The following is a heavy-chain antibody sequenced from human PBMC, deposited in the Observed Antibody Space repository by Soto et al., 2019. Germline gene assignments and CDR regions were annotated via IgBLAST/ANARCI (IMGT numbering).Heavy chain of an antibody. D-gene: IGHD2-15*01. Sequence: EVQLLESGGGLVQPGGALRLSCAASGFTFSSHAMSWVRQAPGQGLEGISSISAGSEGAYYADSVKGRFTISRDNSNNTLYLQMNSLRAVDAAVYYCARDLWWYLHWGQGTLVTVSS. J-gene: IGHJ4*02. V-gene: IGHV3-23*01. CDR1: GFTFSSHA. CDR2: ISAGSEGA. CDR3: ARDLWWYLH.